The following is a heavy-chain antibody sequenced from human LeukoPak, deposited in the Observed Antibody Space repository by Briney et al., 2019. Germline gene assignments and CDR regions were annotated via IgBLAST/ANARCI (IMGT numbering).Heavy chain of an antibody. J-gene: IGHJ6*03. CDR3: AKMKGHPLPKYYMDV. Sequence: GGSLRLSCAASGFTFSSYAMSWVRQAPGKGLEWVSGISGSGDNTLYADSVKGRFTISRDNSKNTLCLEMNSLRAEDTAIYYCAKMKGHPLPKYYMDVWGKGPRSPSR. V-gene: IGHV3-23*01. CDR1: GFTFSSYA. CDR2: ISGSGDNT.